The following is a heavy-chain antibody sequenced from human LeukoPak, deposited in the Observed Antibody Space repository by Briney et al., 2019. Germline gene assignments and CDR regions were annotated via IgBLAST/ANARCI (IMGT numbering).Heavy chain of an antibody. V-gene: IGHV1-18*01. CDR2: ISAYNGNT. CDR3: ARDRRGFVGEVRGGYYYYPMDV. J-gene: IGHJ6*02. CDR1: GYTFTNYP. D-gene: IGHD3-10*01. Sequence: ASVKVSCKASGYTFTNYPINWVRQAPGQGLEWVGWISAYNGNTKYAQKLQGKIIMTRDTSTNAVYMEVRSLRSDVTAIYYCARDRRGFVGEVRGGYYYYPMDVWGQGTTVTVSS.